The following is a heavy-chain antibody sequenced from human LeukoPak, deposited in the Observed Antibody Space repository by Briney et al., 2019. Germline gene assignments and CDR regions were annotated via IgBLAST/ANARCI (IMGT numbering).Heavy chain of an antibody. D-gene: IGHD5-18*01. CDR3: TRGGYNMDTGYYYAMDV. Sequence: GGSLRLSCAAPGFTFSGSAMHWVRQASGKGLEWVGRIRSKPYNYATAYAASVKGRFTISRDDSNNTAYLQMYSLKTEDTAVYYCTRGGYNMDTGYYYAMDVWGQGTTVTVSS. CDR1: GFTFSGSA. V-gene: IGHV3-73*01. J-gene: IGHJ6*02. CDR2: IRSKPYNYAT.